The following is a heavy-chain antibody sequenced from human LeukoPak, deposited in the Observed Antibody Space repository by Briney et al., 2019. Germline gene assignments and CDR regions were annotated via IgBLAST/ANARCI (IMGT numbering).Heavy chain of an antibody. J-gene: IGHJ4*02. CDR2: ITHTGRT. CDR3: ARIYGDYSDFEY. V-gene: IGHV4-34*01. Sequence: SETLSLTCAVYGVSLSGYLWSWIRQPPGKGLEWMGEITHTGRTNYNPSLKSRVALSENTSKDQFSLKLSSVTVAYTAVYYCARIYGDYSDFEYWSQGTLVTVSS. CDR1: GVSLSGYL. D-gene: IGHD4-17*01.